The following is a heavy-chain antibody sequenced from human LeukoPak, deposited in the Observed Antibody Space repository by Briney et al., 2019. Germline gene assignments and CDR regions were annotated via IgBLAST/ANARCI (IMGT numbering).Heavy chain of an antibody. CDR1: GASISRSTYY. CDR2: FFYSGGIH. J-gene: IGHJ3*02. D-gene: IGHD6-13*01. Sequence: SETLSLTCTVSGASISRSTYYWGWFRQPPGKGLEWIGSFFYSGGIHYYDPSLKSRVTISVDTSKNQFSLKLSSVTAADTAVYYCARQYTSSWDDAFDIWGQGTMVTVSS. CDR3: ARQYTSSWDDAFDI. V-gene: IGHV4-39*07.